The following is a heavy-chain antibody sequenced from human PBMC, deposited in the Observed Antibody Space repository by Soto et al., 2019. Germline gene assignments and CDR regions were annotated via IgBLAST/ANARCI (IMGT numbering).Heavy chain of an antibody. CDR1: GFTFSSYW. CDR2: IKQDGSEK. CDR3: ARVYPGSGWPYHYYGMDV. Sequence: ESGGGLVQPGGSLRLSCAGSGFTFSSYWMSWVRQAPGKGLEWVANIKQDGSEKYYVDSVKDRFTISRDNAKNSLYLQMNSLRAEDSAVYYCARVYPGSGWPYHYYGMDVWGQGTTVTVSS. V-gene: IGHV3-7*01. J-gene: IGHJ6*02. D-gene: IGHD6-19*01.